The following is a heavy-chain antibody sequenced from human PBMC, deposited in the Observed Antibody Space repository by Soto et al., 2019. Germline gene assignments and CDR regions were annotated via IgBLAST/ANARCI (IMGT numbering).Heavy chain of an antibody. Sequence: QLQLQESGPGLVKPSETLSLTCTVSGDSTINRNNYYWGWIRQPPGKWLEWIGSSYYSGDTYYNPSLKRRVTISEDTSKKLFSLKLTSVTAADTAVYYWARGFVVGPPGILRRGDWFAPWGQGTLVTVSS. CDR2: SYYSGDT. CDR3: ARGFVVGPPGILRRGDWFAP. D-gene: IGHD3-10*01. CDR1: GDSTINRNNYY. J-gene: IGHJ5*02. V-gene: IGHV4-39*01.